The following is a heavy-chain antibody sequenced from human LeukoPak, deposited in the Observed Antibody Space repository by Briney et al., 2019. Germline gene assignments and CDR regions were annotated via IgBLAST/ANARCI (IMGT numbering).Heavy chain of an antibody. CDR3: ARGSGEYQLLYRYYFYGMDV. Sequence: SETLSLTCTVSGGSISSYYWSWIRQPPGKGLEWIGEINLSGSANYNPSLKSRVTISVDTSKNQFSLKLSSVTAADTAVYYCARGSGEYQLLYRYYFYGMDVWGQGTTVTVSS. CDR2: INLSGSA. CDR1: GGSISSYY. V-gene: IGHV4-34*01. J-gene: IGHJ6*02. D-gene: IGHD2-2*02.